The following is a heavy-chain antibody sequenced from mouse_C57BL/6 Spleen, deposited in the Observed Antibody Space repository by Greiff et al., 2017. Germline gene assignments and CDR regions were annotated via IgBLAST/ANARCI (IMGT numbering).Heavy chain of an antibody. Sequence: EVMLVESGGGLVKPGGSLKLSCAASGFTFSDYGMHRVRQAPEKGLEWVAYISSGSSTIYYADTVKGRFTISRDNAKNTLFLQMTSLRSEDTAMYYCARNYYGSYWYFDVWGTGTTVTVSS. V-gene: IGHV5-17*01. D-gene: IGHD1-1*01. CDR3: ARNYYGSYWYFDV. CDR2: ISSGSSTI. CDR1: GFTFSDYG. J-gene: IGHJ1*03.